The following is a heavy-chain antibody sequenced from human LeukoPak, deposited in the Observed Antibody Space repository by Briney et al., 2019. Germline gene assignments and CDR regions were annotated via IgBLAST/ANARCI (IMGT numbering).Heavy chain of an antibody. Sequence: ASVTVSCKASGYTFTSYGISWVRQAPGQGLEWMGWISAYNGNTNYAQKLQGRVTMTTDTSTSTAYMELRSLRSDDTAVYYCARFVLTDYGDYGYFDYWGQGTLVTVSS. CDR2: ISAYNGNT. CDR1: GYTFTSYG. CDR3: ARFVLTDYGDYGYFDY. J-gene: IGHJ4*02. V-gene: IGHV1-18*01. D-gene: IGHD4-17*01.